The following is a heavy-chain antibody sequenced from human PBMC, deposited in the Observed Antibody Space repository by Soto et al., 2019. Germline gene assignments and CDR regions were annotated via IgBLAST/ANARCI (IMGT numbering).Heavy chain of an antibody. Sequence: EVQLLESGGGLVQPGGSLRLSCAASGFTFSNYAMNFVRQSPGKGLEWVSSIIGTGVDTYYAESVKGRFTISRDNSNYILYLQMNILRVEDTAVYYCAKGFLGACRGARCYSFDSWGQGSPVTVSS. J-gene: IGHJ4*02. V-gene: IGHV3-23*01. CDR1: GFTFSNYA. CDR2: IIGTGVDT. D-gene: IGHD2-15*01. CDR3: AKGFLGACRGARCYSFDS.